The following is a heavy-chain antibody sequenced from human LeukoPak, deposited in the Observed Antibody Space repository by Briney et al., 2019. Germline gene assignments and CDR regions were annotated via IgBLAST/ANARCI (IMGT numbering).Heavy chain of an antibody. V-gene: IGHV1-18*01. D-gene: IGHD3-22*01. Sequence: ASVKVSCKASGYTFTSYGISWVRQAPGQGLEWMGWISAYNGNTDYAQKLQGRVTMTKDRYTSKAYMEVRRRRYGEKDGEEGRRDSFSARMIVEAGNDYWGQGTLVTVSS. J-gene: IGHJ4*02. CDR3: RRDSFSARMIVEAGNDY. CDR1: GYTFTSYG. CDR2: ISAYNGNT.